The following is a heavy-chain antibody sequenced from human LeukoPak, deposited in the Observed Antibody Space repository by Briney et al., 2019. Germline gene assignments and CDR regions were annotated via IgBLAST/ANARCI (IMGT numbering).Heavy chain of an antibody. Sequence: GRSLRLSCAASGFPFNSYGLHWVRQAPGEGLEWVAVISYDGSNEYYADSVKGRFTISRDNSRNTMDLQMNSLRAEDTAVYYCAKEGYYGSGSFPDYWGQGTLVTVSS. CDR2: ISYDGSNE. CDR3: AKEGYYGSGSFPDY. V-gene: IGHV3-30*18. J-gene: IGHJ4*02. D-gene: IGHD3-10*01. CDR1: GFPFNSYG.